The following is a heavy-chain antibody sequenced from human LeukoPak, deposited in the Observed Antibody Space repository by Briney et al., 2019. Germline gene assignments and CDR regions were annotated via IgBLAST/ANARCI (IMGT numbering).Heavy chain of an antibody. CDR2: VNGAGTIT. CDR1: GFTFSTYW. CDR3: ARRMETSGSFDF. Sequence: PGGSLRLSCAASGFTFSTYWMHWVRQAPGKGLVWVSRVNGAGTITNYADSVKGRFTISRDNAKNTQYLQMNSLRAEDTGVYYCARRMETSGSFDFWGLGTLVTVSS. V-gene: IGHV3-74*01. J-gene: IGHJ4*02. D-gene: IGHD6-19*01.